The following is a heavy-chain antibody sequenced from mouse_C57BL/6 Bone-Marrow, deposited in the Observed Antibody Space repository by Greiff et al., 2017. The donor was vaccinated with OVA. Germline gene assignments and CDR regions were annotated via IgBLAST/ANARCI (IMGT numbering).Heavy chain of an antibody. J-gene: IGHJ3*01. CDR1: GYTFTSYG. Sequence: VQLQQSGAELVRPGSSVKMSCKTSGYTFTSYGINWVKQRPGQGLEWIGDIYSGNGYTDYNEKFKGKATLTADTSSITAYMQLSRLTSEDSAIYFCARSIYYDYGSAYWDRGTVVTVTA. D-gene: IGHD2-4*01. CDR3: ARSIYYDYGSAY. CDR2: IYSGNGYT. V-gene: IGHV1-58*01.